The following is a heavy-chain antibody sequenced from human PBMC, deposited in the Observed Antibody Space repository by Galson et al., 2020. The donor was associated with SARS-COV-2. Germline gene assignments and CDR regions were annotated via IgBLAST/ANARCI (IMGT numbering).Heavy chain of an antibody. CDR1: GYTFTSYY. J-gene: IGHJ6*03. CDR3: ASSGSQEGYYYYYMDV. D-gene: IGHD1-26*01. V-gene: IGHV1-46*03. CDR2: INPSGGST. Sequence: ASVKVSCKASGYTFTSYYMHWVRHAPGQGLEWMGIINPSGGSTSYAQKFQGRVTMTRDTSTSTVYMELSSLRSEDTAVYYCASSGSQEGYYYYYMDVWGKGTTVTISS.